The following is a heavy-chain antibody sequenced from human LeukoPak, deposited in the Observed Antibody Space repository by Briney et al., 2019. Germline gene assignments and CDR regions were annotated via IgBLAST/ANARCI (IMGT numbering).Heavy chain of an antibody. CDR3: AREVGYDSSGYYDYYSYMDV. D-gene: IGHD3-22*01. J-gene: IGHJ6*03. V-gene: IGHV1-2*02. Sequence: ASVKVSCKASGYTFTGYYMHWVRQAPGQGLEWMGWINPNSGGTNYAQKFQGRVTMTRDTSISTAYMELSRLRSDDTAVYYCAREVGYDSSGYYDYYSYMDVWGKGTTVTVSS. CDR2: INPNSGGT. CDR1: GYTFTGYY.